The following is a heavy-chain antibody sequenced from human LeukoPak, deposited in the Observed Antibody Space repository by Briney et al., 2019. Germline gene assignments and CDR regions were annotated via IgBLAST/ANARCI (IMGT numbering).Heavy chain of an antibody. V-gene: IGHV4-59*01. Sequence: SETLSLTCTVSGGSISSYYWSWIRRPPGKGLEWIGYIYYSGTTNYNPSLKSRVTISVDTSKNQFSLKLSSVTAADAAVYYCARGVYIAAAQYGYWGQGTLVTVSS. D-gene: IGHD6-13*01. J-gene: IGHJ4*02. CDR2: IYYSGTT. CDR1: GGSISSYY. CDR3: ARGVYIAAAQYGY.